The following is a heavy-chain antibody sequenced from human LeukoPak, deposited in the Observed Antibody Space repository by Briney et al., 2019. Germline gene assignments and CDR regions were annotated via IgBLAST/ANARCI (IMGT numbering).Heavy chain of an antibody. Sequence: SETLSLTCTVSGGSISSGGYYWGWIRQPPGKGLEWIGSIYYSGSTYYNPSLKSRVTISVDTSKNQFTLKLSAVTAADTAVYYCARCITMVRGVIRPPDYWGQGTLVSVSS. V-gene: IGHV4-39*01. CDR3: ARCITMVRGVIRPPDY. CDR2: IYYSGST. J-gene: IGHJ4*02. CDR1: GGSISSGGYY. D-gene: IGHD3-10*01.